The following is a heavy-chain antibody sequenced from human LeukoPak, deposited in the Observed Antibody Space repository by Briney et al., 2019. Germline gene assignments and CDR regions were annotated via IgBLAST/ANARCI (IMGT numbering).Heavy chain of an antibody. D-gene: IGHD3-3*01. Sequence: GGSLRLSCAASGFTFSSYEMNWVRQAPGKGLEWVSYISSSGSTIYYADSAKGRFTISRDNAKNSLYLQMNSLRAEDTAVYYCARGDTIFGVVIYFDYWGQGTLVTVSS. CDR1: GFTFSSYE. CDR3: ARGDTIFGVVIYFDY. CDR2: ISSSGSTI. J-gene: IGHJ4*02. V-gene: IGHV3-48*03.